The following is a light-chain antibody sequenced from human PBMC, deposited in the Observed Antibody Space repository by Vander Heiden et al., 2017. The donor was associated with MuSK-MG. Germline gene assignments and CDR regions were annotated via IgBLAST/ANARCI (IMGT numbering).Light chain of an antibody. Sequence: SSVLTQPPSVSLAPGKTAMRPCGGDTVGSGCVHWYQPKPGPAPVLAIHYDRDRPSGIPERFSGTNYGGTATLTSSRVEAGEEADYYCQVWDNSSDQMVFGGGTKRTVL. J-gene: IGLJ2*01. V-gene: IGLV3-21*04. CDR2: YDR. CDR1: TVGSGC. CDR3: QVWDNSSDQMV.